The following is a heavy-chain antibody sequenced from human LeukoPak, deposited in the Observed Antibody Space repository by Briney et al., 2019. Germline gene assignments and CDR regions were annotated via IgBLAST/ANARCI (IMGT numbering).Heavy chain of an antibody. CDR2: INHSGST. CDR1: GGSFSGYY. CDR3: ARDGPMVRGVSWFDP. J-gene: IGHJ5*02. Sequence: PSEALSVTCVVYGGSFSGYYWSWIRQPPGKGLEWIWEINHSGSTNYNPSLKSRVTISVATSKNQFSLKLSSVTAADTAVYYCARDGPMVRGVSWFDPWGQGTLVTVSS. V-gene: IGHV4-34*01. D-gene: IGHD3-10*01.